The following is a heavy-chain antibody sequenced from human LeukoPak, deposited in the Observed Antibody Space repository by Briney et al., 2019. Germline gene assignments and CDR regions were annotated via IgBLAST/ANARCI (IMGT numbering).Heavy chain of an antibody. CDR2: IYYRGNT. CDR1: GGSISPYY. D-gene: IGHD4-17*01. J-gene: IGHJ4*02. Sequence: SETLSLTCTVSGGSISPYYWSWIRQPPGKGLEWIGYIYYRGNTNYNPSLKSRVTISVDTSKNQFSLKLSSVTAADTAVYYCARHGRYGDYDDYWGQGTLVTVSS. CDR3: ARHGRYGDYDDY. V-gene: IGHV4-59*08.